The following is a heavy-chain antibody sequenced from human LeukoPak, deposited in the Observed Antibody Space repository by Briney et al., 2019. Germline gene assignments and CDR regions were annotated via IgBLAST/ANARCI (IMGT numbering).Heavy chain of an antibody. CDR2: IIPIFGTA. J-gene: IGHJ6*03. CDR3: ARDTRLRLGEFPYYYYMDV. Sequence: GASVKVSCKASGGTFSSYVINWVRQAPGQGLEWMGGIIPIFGTANYAQKFQGRVTITADKSTSTAYMELSSLRSEDTAVYYCARDTRLRLGEFPYYYYMDVWGKGTTVTVSS. CDR1: GGTFSSYV. V-gene: IGHV1-69*06. D-gene: IGHD3-16*01.